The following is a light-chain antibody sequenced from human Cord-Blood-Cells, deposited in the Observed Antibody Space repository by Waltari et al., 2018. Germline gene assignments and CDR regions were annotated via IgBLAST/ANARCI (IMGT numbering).Light chain of an antibody. CDR1: VLAKKY. CDR3: YSAADNNLV. Sequence: SYELTQPSSVSVSPGQTARITCSGDVLAKKYARWFQQKPGQAPVLVIYKDSERPSGIPERFSGSSSGTTVTLTISGAQVEDVADYYCYSAADNNLVFGGGTKLTVL. CDR2: KDS. J-gene: IGLJ3*02. V-gene: IGLV3-27*01.